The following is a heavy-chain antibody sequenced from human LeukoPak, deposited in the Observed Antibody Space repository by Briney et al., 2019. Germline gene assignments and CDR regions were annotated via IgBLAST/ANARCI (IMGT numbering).Heavy chain of an antibody. Sequence: TGGSLRLSCAASGFTFSTYDMYWVRQAPGKGLEWVAFIRYDGSNKYYPDSVKGRFTISRDNSKNTLYLQMDSLRAEDTAVYYCAKDLLRLGAYWGQGTLVTVSS. CDR2: IRYDGSNK. D-gene: IGHD3-16*01. V-gene: IGHV3-30*02. CDR1: GFTFSTYD. J-gene: IGHJ4*01. CDR3: AKDLLRLGAY.